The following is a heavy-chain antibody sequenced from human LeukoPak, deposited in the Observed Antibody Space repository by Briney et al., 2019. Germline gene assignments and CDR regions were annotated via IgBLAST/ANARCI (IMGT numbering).Heavy chain of an antibody. V-gene: IGHV3-21*05. CDR3: ARDRPDRGYSYGRDFDY. Sequence: GGSLRLSCAASGFTFSRYWMHWVRQAPGKGLQWVSYISRGGDEIYYGDSVKGRFTVSRDNAKNSLYLQMNSLRVEDTAVYYCARDRPDRGYSYGRDFDYWGQGTLVTVSS. J-gene: IGHJ4*02. CDR2: ISRGGDEI. D-gene: IGHD5-18*01. CDR1: GFTFSRYW.